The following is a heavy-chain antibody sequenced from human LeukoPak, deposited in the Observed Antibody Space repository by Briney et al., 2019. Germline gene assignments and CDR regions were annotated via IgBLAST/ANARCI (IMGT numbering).Heavy chain of an antibody. V-gene: IGHV4-34*01. D-gene: IGHD3-10*01. CDR1: GGSFSGYY. CDR3: ARHVYGFGYY. CDR2: IYHSGST. Sequence: SETLSLTCAVYGGSFSGYYWGWIRQPPGKGLEWIGSIYHSGSTYYNPSLKSRVTISVDTSKNQFSLKVDSVTAADTAVYFCARHVYGFGYYWGQGTLVTVSS. J-gene: IGHJ4*02.